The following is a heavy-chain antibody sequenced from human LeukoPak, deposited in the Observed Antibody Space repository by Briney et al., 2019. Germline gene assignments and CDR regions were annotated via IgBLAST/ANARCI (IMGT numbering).Heavy chain of an antibody. D-gene: IGHD5-18*01. CDR1: GFTFSSYW. J-gene: IGHJ4*02. Sequence: TGGSLRLSCVASGFTFSSYWMSWVRQAPGKGLEWVASIKQDGSEKYYVDSVKGRFTISRDNAKNTLYLQMNSLRAEDTAVYYCAKVDTAKNFDYWGQGTLVTVSS. CDR3: AKVDTAKNFDY. V-gene: IGHV3-7*03. CDR2: IKQDGSEK.